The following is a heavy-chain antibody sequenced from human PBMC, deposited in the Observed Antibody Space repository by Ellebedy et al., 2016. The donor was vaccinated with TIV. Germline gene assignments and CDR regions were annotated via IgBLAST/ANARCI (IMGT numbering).Heavy chain of an antibody. CDR3: ARLRQSRDRSHWYFDL. V-gene: IGHV4-4*07. CDR2: IFMSGST. Sequence: SETLSLTXTVSGGSFSSYYWSWIRQSAGKGLEWIGRIFMSGSTSYNPSLKNRVTMSADASTTQLPLSLSSVTAADTAVYFCARLRQSRDRSHWYFDLWGRGTLVTVSS. CDR1: GGSFSSYY. J-gene: IGHJ2*01. D-gene: IGHD1-14*01.